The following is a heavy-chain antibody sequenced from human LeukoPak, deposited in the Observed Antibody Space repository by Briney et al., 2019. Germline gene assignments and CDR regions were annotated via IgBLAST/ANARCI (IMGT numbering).Heavy chain of an antibody. Sequence: GASVKVSCKASGYTFTSYYMHWVRQAPGQGREWMGIINPSGGSTSYAQKFQGRVTMTRDMSTSTVYMELSSLRSEDTAVYYCARAPFGVVILNWFDPWGQGTLVTVSS. CDR2: INPSGGST. CDR3: ARAPFGVVILNWFDP. J-gene: IGHJ5*02. D-gene: IGHD3-3*01. V-gene: IGHV1-46*01. CDR1: GYTFTSYY.